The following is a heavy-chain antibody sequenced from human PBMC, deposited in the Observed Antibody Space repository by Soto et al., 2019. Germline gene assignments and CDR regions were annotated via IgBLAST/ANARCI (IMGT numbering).Heavy chain of an antibody. CDR3: AKDRYSSGWYSPDAFDI. CDR2: ISGSGGST. D-gene: IGHD6-19*01. J-gene: IGHJ3*02. Sequence: GGSLRLSCAASGFTFSSYAMSWVRQAPGKGLEWVSAISGSGGSTYYADSVKGRFTISRDNSKNTLYLQMNSLRAEDTAVYYCAKDRYSSGWYSPDAFDIWGQGTMVTVSS. CDR1: GFTFSSYA. V-gene: IGHV3-23*01.